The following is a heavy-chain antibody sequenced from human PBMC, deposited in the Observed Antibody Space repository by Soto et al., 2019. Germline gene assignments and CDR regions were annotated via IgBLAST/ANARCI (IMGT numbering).Heavy chain of an antibody. J-gene: IGHJ6*02. D-gene: IGHD1-26*01. CDR3: ARDSGSYYYYGMDV. CDR2: MNPNSGNT. Sequence: QVQLVQSGAEVKKPGASVKVSCKASGYTFTSYDINWVRQATGQGLEWTGWMNPNSGNTGYAQKFQGRVTMTRKTSIITAYMELSSLRSEDTAVYYCARDSGSYYYYGMDVWGQGTTVTVSS. CDR1: GYTFTSYD. V-gene: IGHV1-8*01.